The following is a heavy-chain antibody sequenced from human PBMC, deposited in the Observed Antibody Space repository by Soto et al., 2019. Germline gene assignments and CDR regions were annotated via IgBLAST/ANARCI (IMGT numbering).Heavy chain of an antibody. CDR3: ARDGGSQGYGMDV. CDR1: GGSISNGDYY. Sequence: SETLSLTCTVSGGSISNGDYYWSWIRQHPGKGLEWIGNIYYSGSTYYNPSLTRRVTISVDTSENQFSLRLASVTAADTAVYFCARDGGSQGYGMDVWGQGTTVTVSS. V-gene: IGHV4-31*03. CDR2: IYYSGST. D-gene: IGHD1-26*01. J-gene: IGHJ6*02.